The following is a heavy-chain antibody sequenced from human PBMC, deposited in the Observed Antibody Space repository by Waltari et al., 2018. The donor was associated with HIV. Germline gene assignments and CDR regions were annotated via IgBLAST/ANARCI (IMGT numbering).Heavy chain of an antibody. J-gene: IGHJ6*02. CDR2: ISAYNGNT. Sequence: QVQLVQSGAEVKKPGASVKVSCKASGYTFTSYGISWVRQAPGQGLEWMGWISAYNGNTNYAQKLQGRVTMTTDTSTSTAYMELRSLRSDDTAVYYCARAFRVWYSSGWQYSYYGMDVWGQGTTVTVSS. D-gene: IGHD6-19*01. CDR1: GYTFTSYG. CDR3: ARAFRVWYSSGWQYSYYGMDV. V-gene: IGHV1-18*01.